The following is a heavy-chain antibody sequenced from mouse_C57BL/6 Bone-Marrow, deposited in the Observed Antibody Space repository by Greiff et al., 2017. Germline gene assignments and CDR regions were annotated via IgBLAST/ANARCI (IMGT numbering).Heavy chain of an antibody. CDR1: GYTFTSYW. Sequence: QVQLQQPGAELVMPGASVKLSCKASGYTFTSYWMHWVKQRPGQGLEWIGEIDPPDSYTNYNQKFKGKSTLTVDKSSSTAYMQLSRLTSEDSAGYSCAREDWYFAVWGTGTTVTGSS. J-gene: IGHJ1*03. CDR3: AREDWYFAV. V-gene: IGHV1-69*01. CDR2: IDPPDSYT.